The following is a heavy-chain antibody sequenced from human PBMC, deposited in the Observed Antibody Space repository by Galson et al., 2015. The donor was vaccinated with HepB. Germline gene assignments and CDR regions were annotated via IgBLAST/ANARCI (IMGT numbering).Heavy chain of an antibody. CDR2: IYSGDST. Sequence: SLRLSCAASGFDVTSNYMIWVRQAPGKGLEWLSVIYSGDSTFYTDPVKGRFTISRDNSKNTLYLQMNSLRAEDAAVYYCAKGVSGAYYYYGMDVCGQGTAVTVSS. D-gene: IGHD6-25*01. J-gene: IGHJ6*02. V-gene: IGHV3-53*01. CDR1: GFDVTSNY. CDR3: AKGVSGAYYYYGMDV.